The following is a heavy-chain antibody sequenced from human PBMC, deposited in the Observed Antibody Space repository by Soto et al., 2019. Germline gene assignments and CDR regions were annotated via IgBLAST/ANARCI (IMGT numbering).Heavy chain of an antibody. CDR3: ARDGYCSGGSCYSVPVFHY. CDR1: GFTFSSYG. V-gene: IGHV3-33*01. D-gene: IGHD2-15*01. CDR2: IWYDGSNN. J-gene: IGHJ4*02. Sequence: QVQLVESGGGVVQPGRSLRLSWAASGFTFSSYGMHWVRQAPGKGLEWVAVIWYDGSNNYYADSVKGRFTISRDNAKNTLYLQMNSLRAEDTAVYYCARDGYCSGGSCYSVPVFHYWAPGTLVTVSS.